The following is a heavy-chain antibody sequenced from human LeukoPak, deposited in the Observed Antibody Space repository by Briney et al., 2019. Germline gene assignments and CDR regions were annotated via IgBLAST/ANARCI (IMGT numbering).Heavy chain of an antibody. CDR1: GFTVSSNY. D-gene: IGHD1-1*01. J-gene: IGHJ4*02. CDR2: IYSGGNT. V-gene: IGHV3-53*01. CDR3: VTTGKTGTVDY. Sequence: GGSLRLSCAASGFTVSSNYMSWVRQAPGKGLEWVSVIYSGGNTYYADSVKGRFTISRDNSKNTLYLQMNSLRAEDTAVYYCVTTGKTGTVDYWGQGTLVTVSS.